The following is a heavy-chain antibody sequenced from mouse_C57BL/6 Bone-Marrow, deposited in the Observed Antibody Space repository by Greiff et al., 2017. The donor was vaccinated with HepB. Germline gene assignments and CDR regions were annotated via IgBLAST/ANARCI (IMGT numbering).Heavy chain of an antibody. CDR1: GHTFTSYW. Sequence: QVQLQQPGAELVKPGASVKLSCKASGHTFTSYWMHWVKQRPGQGLEWIGMIHPNSGSTNYNEKFKSKATLTVDKSSSTAYMQLSSLTSEDSAVYYCARRDYGYDVDYAMDYWGQGTSVTVSS. CDR2: IHPNSGST. CDR3: ARRDYGYDVDYAMDY. D-gene: IGHD2-2*01. V-gene: IGHV1-64*01. J-gene: IGHJ4*01.